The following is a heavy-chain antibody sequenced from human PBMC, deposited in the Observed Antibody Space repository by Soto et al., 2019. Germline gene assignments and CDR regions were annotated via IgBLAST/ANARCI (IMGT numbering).Heavy chain of an antibody. CDR3: AKDRAWNYDIDAFDI. J-gene: IGHJ3*02. CDR2: ISGSGGST. V-gene: IGHV3-23*01. CDR1: GFTFSSYA. Sequence: SGGGLVQPGGSLRLSCAASGFTFSSYAISWVRQPPGKGLEWVSAISGSGGSTYYADSVKGRFTLSRDNSRNTLYLQMNSLRAEDTAVYYCAKDRAWNYDIDAFDIWGQGTMVTVSS. D-gene: IGHD1-7*01.